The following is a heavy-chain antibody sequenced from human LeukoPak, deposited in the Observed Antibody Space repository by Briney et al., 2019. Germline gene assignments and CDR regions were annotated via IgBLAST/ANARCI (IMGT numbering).Heavy chain of an antibody. J-gene: IGHJ5*01. D-gene: IGHD6-19*01. CDR1: GFTFDDYG. Sequence: PGRSLRLSCAASGFTFDDYGMHWVRQPPGKDLEWVSGISWNSGNIGYADSVKGRFTISRDNAKSSLYLQMNSLRAEDTALYYCAKVDGYNSGWYDSWGQGTLVTVSS. V-gene: IGHV3-9*01. CDR2: ISWNSGNI. CDR3: AKVDGYNSGWYDS.